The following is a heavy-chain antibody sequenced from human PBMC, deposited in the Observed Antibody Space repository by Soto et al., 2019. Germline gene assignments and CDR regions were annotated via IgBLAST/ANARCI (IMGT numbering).Heavy chain of an antibody. Sequence: GGSLRLSCAASGFTFSSYGMHWVRQTPGEGLEWVAVIWYDGSNKYYADSVKGRFTISRDNSKNTLYLQMNSLRAEDTAVYYCARDRRVVAATRRSYYMDVWGKGTTVTVSS. CDR3: ARDRRVVAATRRSYYMDV. V-gene: IGHV3-33*01. CDR2: IWYDGSNK. CDR1: GFTFSSYG. D-gene: IGHD2-15*01. J-gene: IGHJ6*03.